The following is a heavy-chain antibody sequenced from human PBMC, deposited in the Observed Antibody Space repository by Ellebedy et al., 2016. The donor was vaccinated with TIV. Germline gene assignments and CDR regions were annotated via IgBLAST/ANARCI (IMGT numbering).Heavy chain of an antibody. CDR1: GFSFSRYT. J-gene: IGHJ3*01. CDR2: ISDSGGST. D-gene: IGHD5-18*01. Sequence: GESLKISXAASGFSFSRYTMTWVRQAPGKGLEWVSSISDSGGSTWDVDSVKGRFTISRDNSKNTLYLQMNSLRAEDTALYYCARDREYTFGPNAFDSWGQGTMVTVSS. V-gene: IGHV3-23*01. CDR3: ARDREYTFGPNAFDS.